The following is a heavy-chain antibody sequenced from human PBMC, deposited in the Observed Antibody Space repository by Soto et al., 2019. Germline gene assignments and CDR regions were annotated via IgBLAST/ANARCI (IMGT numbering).Heavy chain of an antibody. J-gene: IGHJ3*02. V-gene: IGHV4-59*01. CDR1: GGSISSYY. Sequence: SETLSLTCTVSGGSISSYYWSWIRQPPGKGLEWIGYIYYSGSTNYNPSHKSRVTISVDTSKNQFSLKLSSVTAADTAVYYCARDLGGNYYDSSGYYYAFDIWGQGTMVTVSS. CDR2: IYYSGST. D-gene: IGHD3-22*01. CDR3: ARDLGGNYYDSSGYYYAFDI.